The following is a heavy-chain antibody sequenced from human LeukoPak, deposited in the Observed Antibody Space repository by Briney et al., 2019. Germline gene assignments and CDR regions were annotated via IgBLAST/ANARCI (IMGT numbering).Heavy chain of an antibody. V-gene: IGHV3-11*04. CDR3: AREGAAAGTVDYYYYMDV. CDR2: ISSSGSTI. Sequence: GGSLRLSCAASGFTFSDYYMSWIRQAPGKGLEWVSYISSSGSTIYYADSVKGRFTISRDNAKNSLYLQMNSLRAEDTAVYYCAREGAAAGTVDYYYYMDVWGKGTTVTVSS. J-gene: IGHJ6*03. D-gene: IGHD6-13*01. CDR1: GFTFSDYY.